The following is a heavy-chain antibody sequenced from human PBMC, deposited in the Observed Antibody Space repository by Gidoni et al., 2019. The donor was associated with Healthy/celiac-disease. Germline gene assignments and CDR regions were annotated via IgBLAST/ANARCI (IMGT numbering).Heavy chain of an antibody. Sequence: EVQLVESGGGLVKPGGSLRLSCAASGFTFSSHSMNWVRQAPGKGLEWVSSISSSSSYIYYADSVKGRFTISRDNAKNSLYLQMNSLRAEDTAVYYCARDLYYDSSGYYYYYGMDVWGQGTTVTVSS. CDR1: GFTFSSHS. CDR3: ARDLYYDSSGYYYYYGMDV. V-gene: IGHV3-21*01. CDR2: ISSSSSYI. D-gene: IGHD3-22*01. J-gene: IGHJ6*02.